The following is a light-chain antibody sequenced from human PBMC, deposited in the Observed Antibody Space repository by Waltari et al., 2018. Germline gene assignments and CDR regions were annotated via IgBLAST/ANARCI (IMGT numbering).Light chain of an antibody. V-gene: IGKV3-15*01. CDR1: QSIGSS. J-gene: IGKJ1*01. CDR3: QQYNNWPPGT. CDR2: LAS. Sequence: ETVVTQSPATLSMSPGERATLSCRTSQSIGSSLAWYQQRPGQAPRLLIYLASTRATGIPDRFSGSGSETELTLTISSLQSEDIAVYYCQQYNNWPPGTFGQGTKVEI.